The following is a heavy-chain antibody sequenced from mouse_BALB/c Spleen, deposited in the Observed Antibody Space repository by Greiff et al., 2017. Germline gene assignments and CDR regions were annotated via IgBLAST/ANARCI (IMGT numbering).Heavy chain of an antibody. D-gene: IGHD1-1*01. V-gene: IGHV5-17*02. CDR1: GFTFSSFG. CDR3: ARRGYYGSSYDYFDY. J-gene: IGHJ2*01. Sequence: EVMLVESGGGLVQPGGSRKLSCAASGFTFSSFGLHWVRQAPEKGLEWVAYISSGSSTIYYADTVKGRFTISRDNPKNTLFLQMTSLRSEDTAMYYCARRGYYGSSYDYFDYWGQATTLTVSS. CDR2: ISSGSSTI.